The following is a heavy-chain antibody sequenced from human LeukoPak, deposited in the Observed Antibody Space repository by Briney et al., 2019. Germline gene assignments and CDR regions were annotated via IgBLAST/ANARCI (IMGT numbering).Heavy chain of an antibody. Sequence: PSETLSLTCILSGGSLTSYYWSWIRQPPGKGLEWIGYIYYSVSTIYNPSPKSRVTISVDTSKNQFSLKLSSVTAADTAVYYCARDLHYYDSSGHRYYYYYGMDVWGQGTTVTVSS. D-gene: IGHD3-22*01. CDR3: ARDLHYYDSSGHRYYYYYGMDV. CDR1: GGSLTSYY. CDR2: IYYSVST. J-gene: IGHJ6*02. V-gene: IGHV4-59*01.